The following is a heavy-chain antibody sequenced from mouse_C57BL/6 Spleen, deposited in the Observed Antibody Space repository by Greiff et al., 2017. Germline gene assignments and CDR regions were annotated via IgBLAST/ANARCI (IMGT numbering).Heavy chain of an antibody. CDR3: ARGERTGTG. D-gene: IGHD4-1*01. CDR2: IYPGDGDT. Sequence: QVQLQQSGPELVKPGASVKISCKASGYAFSSSWMNWVKQRPGKGLEWIGRIYPGDGDTNYNGKFKGKATLTADKSSSPAYMQLSSLTSEDSAVYYGARGERTGTGWGKGTTLTVSS. J-gene: IGHJ2*01. CDR1: GYAFSSSW. V-gene: IGHV1-82*01.